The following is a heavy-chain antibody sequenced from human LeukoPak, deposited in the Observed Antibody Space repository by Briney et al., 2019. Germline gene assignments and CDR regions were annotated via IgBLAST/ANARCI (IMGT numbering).Heavy chain of an antibody. J-gene: IGHJ4*02. Sequence: AGGSLRLSCTASGFTFSDHAMHWVRQAPGKGLEWVTVVSYHARDQFYADSVKGRFTISRDNSKNTLYLQMNSLRAEDTAVYYCARDSTCSGGSCYPYYWGQGTLVTVSS. CDR1: GFTFSDHA. D-gene: IGHD2-15*01. CDR3: ARDSTCSGGSCYPYY. CDR2: VSYHARDQ. V-gene: IGHV3-30*04.